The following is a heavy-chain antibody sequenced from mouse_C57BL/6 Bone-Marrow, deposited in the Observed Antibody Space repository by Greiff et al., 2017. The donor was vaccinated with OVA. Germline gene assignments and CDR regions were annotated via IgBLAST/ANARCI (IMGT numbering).Heavy chain of an antibody. CDR2: INYDGSST. J-gene: IGHJ4*01. CDR3: ARGATTVVSPYYAMDY. Sequence: DVKLVESAGGLVQPGRSMKLSCTASGFTFSDYYMAWVRQVPEKGLEWVANINYDGSSTYYLDSLKSRFIISRDNAKNILYLQMSSLKSEDTATYYCARGATTVVSPYYAMDYWGQGTSVTVSS. CDR1: GFTFSDYY. V-gene: IGHV5-16*01. D-gene: IGHD1-1*01.